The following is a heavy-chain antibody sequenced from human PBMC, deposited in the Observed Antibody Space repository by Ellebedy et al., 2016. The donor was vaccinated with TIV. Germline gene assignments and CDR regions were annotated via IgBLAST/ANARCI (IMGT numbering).Heavy chain of an antibody. Sequence: AASVKVSCKASGYTFTSYYMHWVRQAPRQGLEWMGIINPSGGSTSYAQKFQGRVTMTADTSTNTVYMELRSLRSDDTAVYYCARHLGYSSSWYKVHNWFDPWGQGTLVTVSS. J-gene: IGHJ5*02. V-gene: IGHV1-46*01. D-gene: IGHD6-13*01. CDR1: GYTFTSYY. CDR3: ARHLGYSSSWYKVHNWFDP. CDR2: INPSGGST.